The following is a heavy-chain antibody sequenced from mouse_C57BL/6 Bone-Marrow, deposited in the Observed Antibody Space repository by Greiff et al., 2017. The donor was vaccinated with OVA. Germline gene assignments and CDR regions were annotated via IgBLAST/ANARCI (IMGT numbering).Heavy chain of an antibody. Sequence: VKLQESGPGLVAPSQSLSITCTVSGFSLTSYGVSWVRQPPGKGLEWLGVIWGDGSTNYHSALITRLSISKDNSKIQVFLKLNSLQTDDTATYYCAKTVIYDGCSWFAYWGQGTLVTVSA. D-gene: IGHD2-3*01. V-gene: IGHV2-3*01. J-gene: IGHJ3*01. CDR2: IWGDGST. CDR3: AKTVIYDGCSWFAY. CDR1: GFSLTSYG.